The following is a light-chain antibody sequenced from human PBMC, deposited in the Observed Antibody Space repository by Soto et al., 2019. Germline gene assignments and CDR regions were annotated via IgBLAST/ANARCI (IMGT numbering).Light chain of an antibody. CDR3: PQYSNWPRT. Sequence: EIVMTQFPATLSVSPGERATLSCRASQSVRSNLAWYQQKPGQAPRLLIFAASTRATVIPARFRGSGSGTEFTLTISDLQSEDFAVYYRPQYSNWPRTFGQGTKV. CDR2: AAS. V-gene: IGKV3-15*01. J-gene: IGKJ1*01. CDR1: QSVRSN.